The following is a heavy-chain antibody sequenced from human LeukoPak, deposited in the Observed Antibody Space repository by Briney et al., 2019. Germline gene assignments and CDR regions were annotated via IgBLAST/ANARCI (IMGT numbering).Heavy chain of an antibody. J-gene: IGHJ4*02. CDR2: IKQDGSEK. Sequence: GGSLRLSCAASGFTFSSYWMSWVRQTPGKGLEGVANIKQDGSEKYYVDSVKGRFTISRDNAKNSLYLQMNSLRAEDTAVHYCARGGRTRGFDYWGQGTLVTVSS. CDR1: GFTFSSYW. CDR3: ARGGRTRGFDY. V-gene: IGHV3-7*01. D-gene: IGHD1-26*01.